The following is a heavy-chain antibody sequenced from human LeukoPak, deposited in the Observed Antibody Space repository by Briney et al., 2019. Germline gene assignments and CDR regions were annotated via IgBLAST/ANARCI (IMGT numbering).Heavy chain of an antibody. CDR1: GGSISSYY. Sequence: SETLSLTCTVSGGSISSYYWSWIRQPPGKGLEWIGYIYYTGDTNYNPSLKSRVTISVDTSKNQFSLKLTSVTAADTAVYFCARGYSATYGRFDPWGQGTLVTVSS. J-gene: IGHJ5*02. CDR3: ARGYSATYGRFDP. V-gene: IGHV4-59*01. CDR2: IYYTGDT. D-gene: IGHD1-26*01.